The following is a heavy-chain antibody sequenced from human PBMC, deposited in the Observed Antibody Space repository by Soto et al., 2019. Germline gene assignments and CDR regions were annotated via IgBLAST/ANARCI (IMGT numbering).Heavy chain of an antibody. J-gene: IGHJ6*02. Sequence: EVQLVESGGGLVQPGGSLRLSCAASGFTVSSNYMSWVRQAPGKGLEWVSLIYSGGSTYYADSVKGRFTISRDNSKNTLYLQRNSLRAEDTAVYYCARDPPYYDFRRVVWGQGTTVTVSS. CDR2: IYSGGST. D-gene: IGHD3-3*01. CDR1: GFTVSSNY. V-gene: IGHV3-66*01. CDR3: ARDPPYYDFRRVV.